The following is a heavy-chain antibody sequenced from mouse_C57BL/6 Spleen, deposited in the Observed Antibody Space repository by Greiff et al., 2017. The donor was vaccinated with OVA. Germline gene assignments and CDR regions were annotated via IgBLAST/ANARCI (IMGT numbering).Heavy chain of an antibody. D-gene: IGHD2-5*01. V-gene: IGHV1-53*01. CDR3: ARSSNYDWYFDV. J-gene: IGHJ1*03. CDR2: INPSNGGT. Sequence: QVQLKQPGTELVKPGASVKLSCKASGYTFTSYWMHWVKQRPGQGLEWIGNINPSNGGTNYNEKFKSKATLTVDKSSSTAYMQLSSLTSGDSAVYYGARSSNYDWYFDVWGTGTTVTVSS. CDR1: GYTFTSYW.